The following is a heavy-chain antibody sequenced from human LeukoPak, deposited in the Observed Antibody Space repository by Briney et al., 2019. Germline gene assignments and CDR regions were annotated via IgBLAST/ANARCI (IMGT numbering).Heavy chain of an antibody. D-gene: IGHD2-21*02. CDR1: GFSFGSYE. J-gene: IGHJ3*02. CDR2: ISDIGTTT. V-gene: IGHV3-48*03. Sequence: RPGGSLRLSCVGSGFSFGSYEINWVRQAPGKGLEWVSYISDIGTTTHYADSVKGRFTIFRDNAKNSVYLLMDSLMAEDTAIYYCARDRSKVTAYDDALDIWGQGTMVTVSS. CDR3: ARDRSKVTAYDDALDI.